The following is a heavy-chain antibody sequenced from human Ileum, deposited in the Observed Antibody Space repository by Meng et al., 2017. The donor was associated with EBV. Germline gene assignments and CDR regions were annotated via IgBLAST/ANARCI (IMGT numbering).Heavy chain of an antibody. J-gene: IGHJ4*02. CDR1: GDAISSDIW. V-gene: IGHV4-4*02. CDR2: VYHRGDT. Sequence: HVHVQGSGPGLVKPSGTLSLTCTVSGDAISSDIWWSWVRQPPGKGLEWIGEVYHRGDTNYNPSLKSRVDISVDKSKNQFYLSLFSVTAADTAVYYCGRDQGRELINHWGQGTLVTVSS. D-gene: IGHD1-7*01. CDR3: GRDQGRELINH.